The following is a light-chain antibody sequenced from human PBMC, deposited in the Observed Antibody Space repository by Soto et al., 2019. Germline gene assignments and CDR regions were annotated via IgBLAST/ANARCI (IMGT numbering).Light chain of an antibody. CDR1: SSDVGSCSY. V-gene: IGLV2-14*01. Sequence: QSVLTQPASVSGSPGQSITISCTGTSSDVGSCSYVSWYQQHPGQAPKLLIYDVSYRPSGISHRFSGSEYAYTAYLTISGLQAEDEADSYCSSYSFTTSLYVFGTGTKVTVL. CDR2: DVS. CDR3: SSYSFTTSLYV. J-gene: IGLJ1*01.